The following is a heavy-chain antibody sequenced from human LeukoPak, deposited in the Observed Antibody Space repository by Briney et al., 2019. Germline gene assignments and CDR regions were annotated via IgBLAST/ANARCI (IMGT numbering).Heavy chain of an antibody. CDR2: IWYDGSNK. V-gene: IGHV3-33*01. CDR1: GFTFSSYG. J-gene: IGHJ3*02. CDR3: ARGEQWLAQDAFDI. Sequence: GGSLRLSCAASGFTFSSYGMHWVRQAPGKGLEWVAVIWYDGSNKYYADSVKGRFTISGDNSKNTLYLQMNSLRAEDTAVYYCARGEQWLAQDAFDIWGQGTMVTVS. D-gene: IGHD6-19*01.